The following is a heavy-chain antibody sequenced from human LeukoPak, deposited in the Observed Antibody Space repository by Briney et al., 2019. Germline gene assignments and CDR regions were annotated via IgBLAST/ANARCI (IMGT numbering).Heavy chain of an antibody. J-gene: IGHJ4*02. CDR2: FAGSDTTK. CDR3: TTLGYHLDS. D-gene: IGHD3-22*01. V-gene: IGHV3-48*03. CDR1: GFDFGAYE. Sequence: GGPLRLSCAASGFDFGAYEMNWVRQAPGKGLEWVAYFAGSDTTKYYADSVRGRFTISRDNAKKSLYLQMNSLRAEDTALYYCTTLGYHLDSWGQGTLVTVSS.